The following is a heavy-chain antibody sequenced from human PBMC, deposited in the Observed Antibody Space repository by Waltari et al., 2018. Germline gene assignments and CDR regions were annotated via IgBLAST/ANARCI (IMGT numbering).Heavy chain of an antibody. CDR1: GFTFDDYA. CDR3: AREYLPKGYFDY. V-gene: IGHV3-9*01. D-gene: IGHD3-10*01. CDR2: ISWNSGDI. J-gene: IGHJ4*02. Sequence: EVHLVESGGGLVQPGRSLRLSCAASGFTFDDYAMHWVRQAPGKGLEWVSGISWNSGDIGYADSVKGRFTISRDNSKNTLYLQMNSLRAEDTAVYYCAREYLPKGYFDYWGQGTLVTVSS.